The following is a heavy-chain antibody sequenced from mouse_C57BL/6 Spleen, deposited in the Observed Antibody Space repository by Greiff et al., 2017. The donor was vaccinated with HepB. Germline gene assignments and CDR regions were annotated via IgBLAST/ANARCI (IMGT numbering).Heavy chain of an antibody. D-gene: IGHD1-1*01. CDR3: AIGGSGSRYYFDY. V-gene: IGHV1-74*01. Sequence: QVQLQQPGAELVKPGASVKVSCKASGYTFTSYWMHWVKQRPGQGLEWIGRIHPSGSDTNYNQKFKGKATLTVDKSSSTAYMQLSSLTSEDSSVYYCAIGGSGSRYYFDYWGQGTTLTVSS. CDR1: GYTFTSYW. CDR2: IHPSGSDT. J-gene: IGHJ2*01.